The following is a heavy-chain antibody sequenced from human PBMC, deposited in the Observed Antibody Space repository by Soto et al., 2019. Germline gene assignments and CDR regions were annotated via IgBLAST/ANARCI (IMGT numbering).Heavy chain of an antibody. J-gene: IGHJ6*03. CDR3: ARLPLLRFFKGGSSQEGAYYYYMDV. CDR1: GYSFTSYW. Sequence: GESLKISCKGSGYSFTSYWIGWVRQMPGKGLEWMGIIYPGDSDTRYSPSFQGQVTISADKSISTAYLQWSSLKASDTAMYYCARLPLLRFFKGGSSQEGAYYYYMDVWGKGTTVTVSS. CDR2: IYPGDSDT. V-gene: IGHV5-51*01. D-gene: IGHD3-3*01.